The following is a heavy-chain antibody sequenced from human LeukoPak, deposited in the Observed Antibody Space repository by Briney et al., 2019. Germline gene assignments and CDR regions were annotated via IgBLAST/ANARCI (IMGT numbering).Heavy chain of an antibody. CDR2: LNSVRRGT. V-gene: IGHV3-74*01. J-gene: IGHJ3*01. D-gene: IGHD3-10*01. CDR3: ARDWVMLRVVVVV. Sequence: GAPLRLSCRASGFTFSTYWGHWLRQAPGKLQVWASRLNSVRRGTGYADSVRGRFTLSREKAKNTLYLQMNSLRAEDTVMYYCARDWVMLRVVVVVWGQGKMVTVSS. CDR1: GFTFSTYW.